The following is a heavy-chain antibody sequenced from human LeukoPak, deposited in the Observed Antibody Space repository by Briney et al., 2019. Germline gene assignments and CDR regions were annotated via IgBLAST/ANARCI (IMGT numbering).Heavy chain of an antibody. V-gene: IGHV3-23*01. J-gene: IGHJ4*02. Sequence: GGSLRLSCAASGFTFSSYAMSWVRQAPGKGLEWVSGVSGSGSSTYYADSVKGRFTDSRDNSKDTLYLQMNSLRAEDTAVYYCAKDTIDYYDNSGYYRGWGQGTLVTVSS. CDR3: AKDTIDYYDNSGYYRG. D-gene: IGHD3-22*01. CDR1: GFTFSSYA. CDR2: VSGSGSST.